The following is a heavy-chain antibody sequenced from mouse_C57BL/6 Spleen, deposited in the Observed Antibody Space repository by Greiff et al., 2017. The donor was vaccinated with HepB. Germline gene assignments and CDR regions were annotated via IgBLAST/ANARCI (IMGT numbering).Heavy chain of an antibody. CDR1: GFTFSDYY. V-gene: IGHV5-16*01. CDR2: INYDGSST. Sequence: EVQRVESAGGLVQPGSSMKLSCTASGFTFSDYYMAWVRQVPEKGLEWVANINYDGSSTYYLDSLKSRFIISRDNAKNILYLQMSSLKSEDTATYYCARVYYGSSLDYWGQGTTLTVSS. J-gene: IGHJ2*01. CDR3: ARVYYGSSLDY. D-gene: IGHD1-1*01.